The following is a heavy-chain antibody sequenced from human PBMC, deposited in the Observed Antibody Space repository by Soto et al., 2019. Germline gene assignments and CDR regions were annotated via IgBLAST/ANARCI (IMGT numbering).Heavy chain of an antibody. CDR3: ARDDDQYYFEY. CDR2: IYYSGST. D-gene: IGHD3-3*01. Sequence: QVQLQESGPGLVKPSQTLSLTCPVSGGSISSGGYYWSWIRQHPGKGLEWIGYIYYSGSTYYNPSLKSRVTIPVDTSKNQFSLKLSSVTAADTAVYYCARDDDQYYFEYWGQGTLVTVSS. J-gene: IGHJ4*02. V-gene: IGHV4-31*03. CDR1: GGSISSGGYY.